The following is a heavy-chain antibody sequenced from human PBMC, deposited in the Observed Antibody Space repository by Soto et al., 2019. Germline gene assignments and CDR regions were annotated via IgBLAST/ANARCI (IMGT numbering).Heavy chain of an antibody. CDR2: INHTGST. J-gene: IGHJ4*02. CDR3: ARGREIFGAVTPFEY. D-gene: IGHD3-3*01. CDR1: VAPLSGYY. Sequence: SETLSLTCAVYVAPLSGYYWTWIRQPPGKGLEWIGEINHTGSTKYNPSLKSRVTISLDTSKNQFSLSLRSVTAADTAVYYCARGREIFGAVTPFEYWGQGTQVTVSS. V-gene: IGHV4-34*01.